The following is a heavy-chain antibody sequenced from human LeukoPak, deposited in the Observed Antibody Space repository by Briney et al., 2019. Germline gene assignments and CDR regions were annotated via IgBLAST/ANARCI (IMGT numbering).Heavy chain of an antibody. Sequence: HAGGSLRLSCAASGITFSRHSMNWVRQFPGKGLEWVSYISNSSSAIYYADSVKGRFTISKDNTKNSLYLQMNSLRAEDTAVYYCAREHEYRTGGSCSFDYWGQGTLVTVSS. CDR1: GITFSRHS. V-gene: IGHV3-48*01. J-gene: IGHJ4*02. CDR3: AREHEYRTGGSCSFDY. D-gene: IGHD2-15*01. CDR2: ISNSSSAI.